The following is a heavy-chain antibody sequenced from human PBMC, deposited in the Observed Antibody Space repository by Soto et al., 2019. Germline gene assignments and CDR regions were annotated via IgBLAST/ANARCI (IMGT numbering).Heavy chain of an antibody. J-gene: IGHJ4*02. Sequence: PSETLSLTCTVSGGSISSYYWSWIRQPPGKGLEWIGYIYYSGYTNYNPSLKSRVTISVDTSKNQFSLKLSSVTAADTAVYYCARGDWNYFGSWGQGTLVTVSS. CDR3: ARGDWNYFGS. V-gene: IGHV4-59*01. CDR2: IYYSGYT. D-gene: IGHD1-1*01. CDR1: GGSISSYY.